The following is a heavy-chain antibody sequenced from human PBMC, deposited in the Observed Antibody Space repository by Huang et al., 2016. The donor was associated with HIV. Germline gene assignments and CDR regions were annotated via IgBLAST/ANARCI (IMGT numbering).Heavy chain of an antibody. CDR3: ARSAYGDLDY. J-gene: IGHJ4*02. Sequence: QVHLVQSGAEVKKPGASVKVSCKASGYTFTNYDINWVRQAPGRGLEWMVWMNPNTGNTGFAQSFQGRVTMTRKTSITTAYMELTSLTSEDTAVYYCARSAYGDLDYWGLGTPVIVSS. D-gene: IGHD4-17*01. CDR2: MNPNTGNT. CDR1: GYTFTNYD. V-gene: IGHV1-8*02.